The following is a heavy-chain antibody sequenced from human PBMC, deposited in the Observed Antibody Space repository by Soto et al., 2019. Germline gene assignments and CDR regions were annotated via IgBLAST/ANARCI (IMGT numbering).Heavy chain of an antibody. Sequence: EVQLLESGGGLVQPGGSLRLSCAACGFTFSSYAMSWVRQAPGKGLEWVSAISGSGGSTYYADSVKGRFTISRDNSKNALYLQMNSLRAEDTAVYYCANTVNWNYDYWGQGTLVTVSS. J-gene: IGHJ4*02. CDR3: ANTVNWNYDY. CDR1: GFTFSSYA. V-gene: IGHV3-23*01. D-gene: IGHD1-7*01. CDR2: ISGSGGST.